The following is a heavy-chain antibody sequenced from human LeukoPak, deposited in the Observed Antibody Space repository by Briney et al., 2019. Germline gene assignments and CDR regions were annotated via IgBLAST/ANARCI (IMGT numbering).Heavy chain of an antibody. CDR2: IYYSGST. Sequence: SQNLSLTCTVSGGSISSGDYYWSWIRQPPGKGLEWIGYIYYSGSTYYNPSLKSRVTISVDTSKNLFSLKLSSVTAADTAVYYCASSGSGSYYKSPAFKYYYYGMDVWGQGTTVTVSS. CDR3: ASSGSGSYYKSPAFKYYYYGMDV. CDR1: GGSISSGDYY. V-gene: IGHV4-30-4*01. D-gene: IGHD3-10*01. J-gene: IGHJ6*02.